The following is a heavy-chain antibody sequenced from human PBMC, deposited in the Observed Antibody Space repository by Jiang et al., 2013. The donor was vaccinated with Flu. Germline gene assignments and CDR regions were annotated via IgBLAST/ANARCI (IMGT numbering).Heavy chain of an antibody. J-gene: IGHJ4*02. V-gene: IGHV3-23*04. CDR3: ANDVDGDSGTWFDY. D-gene: IGHD4-17*01. CDR2: LSGSGYIP. Sequence: VQLVESGGGSVQPGGSLRLSCVTSGFTFENYAMHWVRQAPGKGLEWVSGLSGSGYIPFYAESVKGRFSISRDNQKQTLYLQMDSLRVDDTAVYYCANDVDGDSGTWFDYWGQGAL. CDR1: GFTFENYA.